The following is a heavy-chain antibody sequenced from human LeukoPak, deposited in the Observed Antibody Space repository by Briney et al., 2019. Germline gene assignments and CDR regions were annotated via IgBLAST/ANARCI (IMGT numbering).Heavy chain of an antibody. D-gene: IGHD3-9*01. Sequence: ASVKVSCKASGYTFTGYYMHWVRQAPGQGLEWMGWINPNSGGTNYAQKFQGRVTMTRDTSISTAYMELSRLRSDDTAVYYCARGGPMGSFDWSIGTKIDWFDPWGQGTLVTVSS. CDR2: INPNSGGT. V-gene: IGHV1-2*02. CDR1: GYTFTGYY. J-gene: IGHJ5*02. CDR3: ARGGPMGSFDWSIGTKIDWFDP.